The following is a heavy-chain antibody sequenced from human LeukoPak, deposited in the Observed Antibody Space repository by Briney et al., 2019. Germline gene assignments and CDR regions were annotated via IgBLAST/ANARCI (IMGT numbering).Heavy chain of an antibody. CDR1: GFTFSSYS. D-gene: IGHD1-26*01. J-gene: IGHJ4*02. Sequence: PGGSLRLSCAASGFTFSSYSMNWVRQAPGKGLEWVAVIWYDGSNKYYADSVKGRFTISRDNSKNTLYLQMNSLRAEDTAVYYCARDGAYYFDYWGQGTLVTVSS. V-gene: IGHV3-33*08. CDR2: IWYDGSNK. CDR3: ARDGAYYFDY.